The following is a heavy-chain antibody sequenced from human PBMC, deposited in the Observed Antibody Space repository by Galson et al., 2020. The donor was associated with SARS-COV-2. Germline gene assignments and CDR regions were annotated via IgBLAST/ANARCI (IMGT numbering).Heavy chain of an antibody. J-gene: IGHJ3*02. CDR2: IYYSGST. CDR1: GGSISSYY. V-gene: IGHV4-59*01. Sequence: SETLSLTCTVSGGSISSYYWSWIRQPPGKGLEWIGYIYYSGSTNYNPSLKSRVTISVDTSKNQFSLKLSSVTAADTAVYYCARDRGLLKEDAFDIWGQGTMVTVSS. CDR3: ARDRGLLKEDAFDI. D-gene: IGHD1-26*01.